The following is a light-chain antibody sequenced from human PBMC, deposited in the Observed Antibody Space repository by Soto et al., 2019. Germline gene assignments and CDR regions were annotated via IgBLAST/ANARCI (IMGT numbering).Light chain of an antibody. CDR3: QQRDSWPLT. V-gene: IGKV3-11*01. CDR1: QSVRSD. J-gene: IGKJ4*01. Sequence: EIVLTQSPATLSLSPGERATLSCRASQSVRSDLAWYQQKPGQPPRPLIYDVSDRATGVPARFSGSGSGADFTLTIYSLEPEDSAVYYCQQRDSWPLTFGRGTKVEIK. CDR2: DVS.